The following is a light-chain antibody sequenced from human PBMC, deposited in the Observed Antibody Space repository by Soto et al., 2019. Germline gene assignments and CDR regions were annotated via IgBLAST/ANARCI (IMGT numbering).Light chain of an antibody. J-gene: IGKJ5*01. Sequence: EIVMTQSPATLSVSPGERATLSCRASQSVSRNLAWYQQKPGQAPRLLISGASTRATGIPARFSGSGSGTEFTLTIRSLQSEDFAVYYCQQYNNWPAITFGQGTRLEIK. CDR3: QQYNNWPAIT. V-gene: IGKV3D-15*01. CDR1: QSVSRN. CDR2: GAS.